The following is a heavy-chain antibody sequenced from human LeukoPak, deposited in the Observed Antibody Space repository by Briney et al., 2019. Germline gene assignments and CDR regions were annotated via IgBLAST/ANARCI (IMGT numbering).Heavy chain of an antibody. CDR3: AKDPTNGISPREREAFDY. Sequence: GGSLRLSCAASGFTFSSYAMHWVRQAPGKGLEWVAVISYDGSNKYYADSVKGRFTISRDNSKNTLYLQMNSLRAEDTAVYYCAKDPTNGISPREREAFDYWGQGTLVTVSS. CDR2: ISYDGSNK. CDR1: GFTFSSYA. D-gene: IGHD1-26*01. J-gene: IGHJ4*02. V-gene: IGHV3-30-3*01.